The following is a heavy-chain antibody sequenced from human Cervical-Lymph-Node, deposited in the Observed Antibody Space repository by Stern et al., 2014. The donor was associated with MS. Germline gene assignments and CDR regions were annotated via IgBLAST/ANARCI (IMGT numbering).Heavy chain of an antibody. J-gene: IGHJ4*02. CDR1: GGSIDGSDW. D-gene: IGHD2/OR15-2a*01. CDR2: IYHTGST. V-gene: IGHV4-4*02. Sequence: QLQLQESGPGLVKPSGTLSLTCTVSGGSIDGSDWWSWVRQPPGKGLEWIGEIYHTGSTNYNPSLKSRVSMSVDKSKNQFSLNLTSVTAADTAVYYCARAGLYDYWGQGTLVTVSS. CDR3: ARAGLYDY.